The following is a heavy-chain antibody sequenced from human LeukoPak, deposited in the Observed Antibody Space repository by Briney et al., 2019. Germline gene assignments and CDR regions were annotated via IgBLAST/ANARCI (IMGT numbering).Heavy chain of an antibody. J-gene: IGHJ3*02. V-gene: IGHV3-30-3*01. CDR2: IRYDGIVK. CDR1: GFAFSSYA. Sequence: GGSLRLSCAASGFAFSSYAMSWVRQAPGKGLEWVAVIRYDGIVKYYADSVKGRFTLSKDNFKDTLYLHMNGLRPEDSAVYYCSREGSEAFDIWGQGSMVTASS. CDR3: SREGSEAFDI.